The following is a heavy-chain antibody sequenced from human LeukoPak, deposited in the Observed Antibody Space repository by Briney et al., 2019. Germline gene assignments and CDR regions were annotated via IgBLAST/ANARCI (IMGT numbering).Heavy chain of an antibody. CDR1: GGFISIYY. V-gene: IGHV4-4*07. J-gene: IGHJ4*02. CDR2: IYNSGST. D-gene: IGHD6-13*01. Sequence: SETLSLTCTVSGGFISIYYGSWIRQPAGKGLEWIGYIYNSGSTNYNPSLKGRVTTPVLKSSNQFALHLGSVTAADTAVYYCARSAFLVTAPGLYYFDYWGQGTLVAVSS. CDR3: ARSAFLVTAPGLYYFDY.